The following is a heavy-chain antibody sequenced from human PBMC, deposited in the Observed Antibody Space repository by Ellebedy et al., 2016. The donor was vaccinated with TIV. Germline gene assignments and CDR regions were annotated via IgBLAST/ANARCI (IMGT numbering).Heavy chain of an antibody. CDR2: ISYDGSNK. V-gene: IGHV3-30*18. CDR1: GFTFSSYG. CDR3: AKDNLPNGYLDY. D-gene: IGHD2-8*01. J-gene: IGHJ4*02. Sequence: GGSLRLSCAASGFTFSSYGMHWVRQAPGKGLEWVAVISYDGSNKYYADSVKGRFTISRDNSKNTLYLQKNSLRAEDTAVYYCAKDNLPNGYLDYWGQGTLVTVSS.